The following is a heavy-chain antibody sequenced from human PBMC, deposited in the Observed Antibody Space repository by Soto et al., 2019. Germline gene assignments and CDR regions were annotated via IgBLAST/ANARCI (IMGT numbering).Heavy chain of an antibody. J-gene: IGHJ4*02. V-gene: IGHV3-21*02. Sequence: EVQLVESGGGLVKPGGSLRVSCEASGFRFNSYSMNWVRQAPQKGLEWVSLIDARSNYIYYADSVKGRFTISRDNARNSLYLQMDSLRVEDTAVYYCVRENEMAGATSAFEYWGQGTSVTVSS. CDR2: IDARSNYI. D-gene: IGHD1-26*01. CDR3: VRENEMAGATSAFEY. CDR1: GFRFNSYS.